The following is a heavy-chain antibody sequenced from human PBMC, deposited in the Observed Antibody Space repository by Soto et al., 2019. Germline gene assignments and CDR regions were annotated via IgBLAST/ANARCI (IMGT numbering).Heavy chain of an antibody. CDR2: IYYSGST. D-gene: IGHD5-18*01. CDR3: ASSGYSYGPNPLLY. CDR1: GGSISSGGYY. Sequence: QVQLQESGPGLVKPSQTLSLTCTVSGGSISSGGYYWSWIRQHPGKGLEWIGYIYYSGSTYYNPSLKSRVTISVDTSKNQLPRKLSSVTAADTAVYYCASSGYSYGPNPLLYWGQGTLVTVSS. J-gene: IGHJ4*02. V-gene: IGHV4-31*03.